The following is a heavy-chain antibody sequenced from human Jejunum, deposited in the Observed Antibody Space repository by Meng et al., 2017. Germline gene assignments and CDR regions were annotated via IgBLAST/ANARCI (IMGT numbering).Heavy chain of an antibody. V-gene: IGHV4-61*03. J-gene: IGHJ4*02. CDR3: ARTPLYSGSYYFDP. D-gene: IGHD1-26*01. Sequence: QLKESAPVLVRTPETLSHTCTGSGDSVRSDNYYWSWIRQPPGTGLVWIGYVYYSGHTDCNPSLKSRLSISIDPSKNHFSLKLSSVTAADTAVYYCARTPLYSGSYYFDPWGQGALVTVSS. CDR2: VYYSGHT. CDR1: GDSVRSDNYY.